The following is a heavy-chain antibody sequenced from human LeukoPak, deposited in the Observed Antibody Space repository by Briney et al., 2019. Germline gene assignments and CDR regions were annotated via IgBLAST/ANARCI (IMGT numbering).Heavy chain of an antibody. V-gene: IGHV3-48*01. CDR2: ISSTSSTI. CDR3: ARGNSSGWSPPSFFDY. CDR1: GFTFNTYS. D-gene: IGHD6-19*01. Sequence: GGSLRLSCAASGFTFNTYSMNWVRQAPGRGLEWISHISSTSSTIYYADSVKGRFTISRDNAKTSLYLQMNSLRAEDTAVYYCARGNSSGWSPPSFFDYWGQGTLVTVSS. J-gene: IGHJ4*02.